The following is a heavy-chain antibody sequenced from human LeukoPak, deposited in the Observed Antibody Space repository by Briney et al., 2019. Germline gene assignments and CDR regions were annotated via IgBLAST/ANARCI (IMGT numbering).Heavy chain of an antibody. J-gene: IGHJ4*02. V-gene: IGHV1-3*01. D-gene: IGHD5-18*01. CDR1: GYTFTSYA. CDR2: INAGNGNT. CDR3: ARARDTAMADY. Sequence: GASVKVSCKASGYTFTSYAMHWVRQAPGQTLEWMGWINAGNGNTKYSQKFQGRVTITRDTSASTAYMELSSLRSEDTAVYYCARARDTAMADYWGQGTLVTVSS.